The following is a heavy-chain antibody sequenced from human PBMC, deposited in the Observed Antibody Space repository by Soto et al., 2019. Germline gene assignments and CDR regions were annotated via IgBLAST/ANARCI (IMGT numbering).Heavy chain of an antibody. V-gene: IGHV1-46*03. D-gene: IGHD3-16*01. CDR2: INPSGGGP. CDR3: ASSDMGGDGALDV. CDR1: GYTFTNYY. Sequence: QVQLMQSGAEVKQPGASVKVSCKASGYTFTNYYMHWVRQVPGQGLEWMGIINPSGGGPAHAQNFRGRVTTTLVASTTTIYMQLNSLRSEATAVYFCASSDMGGDGALDVWGQGTMVTVSS. J-gene: IGHJ3*01.